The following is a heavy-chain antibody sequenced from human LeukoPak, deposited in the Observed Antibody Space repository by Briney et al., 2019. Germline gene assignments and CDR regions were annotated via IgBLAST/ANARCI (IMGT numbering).Heavy chain of an antibody. Sequence: SETLSLTCTVSGGSISSYYWSWIRQPPGKGLEWIGYIYYSGSTNYNSSLKSRVTISVDTSKNQFSLKLSSVTAADTAVYYCARRTYGDYGTNWFDPWGQGTLVTVSS. J-gene: IGHJ5*02. D-gene: IGHD4-17*01. CDR3: ARRTYGDYGTNWFDP. CDR2: IYYSGST. V-gene: IGHV4-59*08. CDR1: GGSISSYY.